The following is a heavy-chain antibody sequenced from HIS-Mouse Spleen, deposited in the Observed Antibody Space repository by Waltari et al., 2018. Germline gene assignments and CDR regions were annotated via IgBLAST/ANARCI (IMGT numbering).Heavy chain of an antibody. V-gene: IGHV1-2*02. CDR2: INPTSGGT. D-gene: IGHD7-27*01. CDR1: GYTFTGYY. J-gene: IGHJ3*02. CDR3: ARTGALDAFDI. Sequence: QVQLVQSGAEVKKPGASVKVSCKASGYTFTGYYMHWARQAPGQGLEWMGWINPTSGGTNYAQKFQGRVTMTRDTSISTAYMELSRLRSDDTAVYYCARTGALDAFDIWGQGTMVTVSS.